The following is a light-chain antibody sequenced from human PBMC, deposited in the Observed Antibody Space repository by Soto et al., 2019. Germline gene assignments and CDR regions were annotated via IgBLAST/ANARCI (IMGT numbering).Light chain of an antibody. CDR1: QSVSSSY. J-gene: IGKJ5*01. V-gene: IGKV3-20*01. Sequence: EVVVTQSPGTLSLSPGERATLSCRASQSVSSSYLAWYQQKPGQAPRLLIYGASSRATGIPDRFSGTGSETDFTLTISRLEPEDFAVYYCQQYDNSPITFGQGTRLEIK. CDR3: QQYDNSPIT. CDR2: GAS.